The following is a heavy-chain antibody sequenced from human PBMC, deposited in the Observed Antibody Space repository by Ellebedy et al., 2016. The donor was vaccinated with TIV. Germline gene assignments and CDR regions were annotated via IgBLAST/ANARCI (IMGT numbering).Heavy chain of an antibody. CDR2: INPTSGNS. J-gene: IGHJ4*02. Sequence: ASVKVSCKASGYTFTSYFLYWVRQTPGQGLEWMGTINPTSGNSNFAQKFQDRVTVTRDTSTSTVYMELSSLRSEDTAVYYCARGDNYFYDSSGYYYSYWGQGTLVTVSS. CDR3: ARGDNYFYDSSGYYYSY. D-gene: IGHD3-22*01. V-gene: IGHV1-46*01. CDR1: GYTFTSYF.